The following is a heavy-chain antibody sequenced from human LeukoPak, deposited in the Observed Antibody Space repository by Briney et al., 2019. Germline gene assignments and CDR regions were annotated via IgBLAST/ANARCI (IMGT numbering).Heavy chain of an antibody. CDR2: IYSGGST. Sequence: QPGGSLRLSCAASGFTVSSNYMSWVRQAPGKGLEWVSVIYSGGSTYYADSVKGRFTISRDNSKNTLYLQMISLRAEDTAVYYCARSQGYQLPFDYWGQGTLVTVSS. CDR3: ARSQGYQLPFDY. J-gene: IGHJ4*02. V-gene: IGHV3-53*01. CDR1: GFTVSSNY. D-gene: IGHD2-2*01.